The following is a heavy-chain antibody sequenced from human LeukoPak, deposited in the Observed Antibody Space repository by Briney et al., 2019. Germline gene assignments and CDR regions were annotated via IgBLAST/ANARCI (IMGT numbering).Heavy chain of an antibody. Sequence: PGGSLRLSCAASGFTFSSYAMSWVRQAPGKGLEWVSASGSGGSTYYADSVKGRFTISRDNSKNTLYLQMNSLRAEDTAVYYCAKAHGSGSYYNYFDYWGQGTLVTVSS. CDR1: GFTFSSYA. D-gene: IGHD3-10*01. J-gene: IGHJ4*02. CDR3: AKAHGSGSYYNYFDY. V-gene: IGHV3-23*01. CDR2: SGSGGST.